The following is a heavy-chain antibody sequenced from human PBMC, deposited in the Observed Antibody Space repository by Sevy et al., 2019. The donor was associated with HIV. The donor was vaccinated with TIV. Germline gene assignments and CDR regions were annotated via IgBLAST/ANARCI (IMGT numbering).Heavy chain of an antibody. CDR2: IHYKGSDK. J-gene: IGHJ6*02. Sequence: GGSLRLSCAASGFIFSSFGMHWVRQAPGKGLEWVAFIHYKGSDKYYADAVKGRYTISRDNSKNTVYLQRSSLRAEDAAVYYFAKDDRTGWYGYYYGMDVRGQGTTVTVSS. CDR1: GFIFSSFG. D-gene: IGHD6-19*01. CDR3: AKDDRTGWYGYYYGMDV. V-gene: IGHV3-30*02.